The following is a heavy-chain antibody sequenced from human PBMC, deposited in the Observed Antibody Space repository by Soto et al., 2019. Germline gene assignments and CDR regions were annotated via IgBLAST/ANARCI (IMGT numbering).Heavy chain of an antibody. V-gene: IGHV3-30-3*01. D-gene: IGHD3-9*01. J-gene: IGHJ4*02. CDR3: ARDSGYYDILTGYYKNYFDY. CDR1: GFTFSSYA. CDR2: ISYDGSNK. Sequence: QVQLVESGGGVVQPGRSLRLSCAASGFTFSSYAMHWVRQAPGKELEWVAVISYDGSNKYYADSVKGRFTISRDNSKNTLYLQMNSLRAEDTAVYYCARDSGYYDILTGYYKNYFDYWGQGTLVTVSS.